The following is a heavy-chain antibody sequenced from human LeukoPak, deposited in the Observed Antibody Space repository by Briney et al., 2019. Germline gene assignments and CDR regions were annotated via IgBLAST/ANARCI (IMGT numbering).Heavy chain of an antibody. V-gene: IGHV4-59*01. Sequence: PSETLSPTCTVSGDSISSYYWSWIRQPPGKGLEWIANIHYSGTTNHNPSLKSRVTISVDTSKNQFSLKLSSVTAADTAVYYCARGAPYSSSWYRWGQGTLVTVSS. CDR3: ARGAPYSSSWYR. CDR2: IHYSGTT. CDR1: GDSISSYY. D-gene: IGHD6-13*01. J-gene: IGHJ5*02.